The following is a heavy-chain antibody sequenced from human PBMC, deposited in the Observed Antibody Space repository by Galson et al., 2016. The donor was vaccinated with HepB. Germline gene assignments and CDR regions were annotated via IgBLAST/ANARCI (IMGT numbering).Heavy chain of an antibody. J-gene: IGHJ3*02. D-gene: IGHD6-6*01. CDR1: GGSISGGYY. Sequence: TLSLTCSVSGGSISGGYYWSWIRQHPGEGLEWIGYISYNGNTHYNPALRNRLSISVDTSQNQFSLKLYFVTAADTAVYYCARAVPGSSIAARTDAFDMWGQGTMVTVSS. V-gene: IGHV4-31*03. CDR2: ISYNGNT. CDR3: ARAVPGSSIAARTDAFDM.